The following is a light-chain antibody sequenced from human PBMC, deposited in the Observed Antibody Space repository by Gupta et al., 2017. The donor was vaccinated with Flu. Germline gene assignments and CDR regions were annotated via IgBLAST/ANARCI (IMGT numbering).Light chain of an antibody. CDR2: AAS. Sequence: GDRVTITCRASEDIRSSLAWYHQTPGKAPKLLIYAASTFRSGVPSRFSGSGSGTEFTLTISSLQPEDFATYYCQQVDSYPLTFGGGTEVEIK. V-gene: IGKV1-9*01. J-gene: IGKJ4*01. CDR1: EDIRSS. CDR3: QQVDSYPLT.